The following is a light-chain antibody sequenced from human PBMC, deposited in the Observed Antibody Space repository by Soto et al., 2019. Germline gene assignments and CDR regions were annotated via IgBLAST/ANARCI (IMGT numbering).Light chain of an antibody. CDR2: DAS. CDR1: QSVSSY. J-gene: IGKJ1*01. CDR3: QQRSNWTWT. Sequence: EIVLTQSPATLSLSPGERATLSCRASQSVSSYLAWYQQKPGQAPRLLIYDASNGATGIPARFSGSGSGTDFTLTISSREPEDFAVYYCQQRSNWTWTFGQGTKVEIK. V-gene: IGKV3-11*01.